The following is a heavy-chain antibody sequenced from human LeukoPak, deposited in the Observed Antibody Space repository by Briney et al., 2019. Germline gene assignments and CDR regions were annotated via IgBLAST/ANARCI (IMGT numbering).Heavy chain of an antibody. CDR3: AKGGASSWHEFDY. Sequence: GGSLRLSCAASGFTFSNYAMSWVRQAPEKGLEWVSGISGSGGSTYYADSVKGRFTISRDNSKNTLYLQMNSLRAEDTAVYYCAKGGASSWHEFDYWGQGTLVTVSS. V-gene: IGHV3-23*01. CDR1: GFTFSNYA. J-gene: IGHJ4*02. D-gene: IGHD6-13*01. CDR2: ISGSGGST.